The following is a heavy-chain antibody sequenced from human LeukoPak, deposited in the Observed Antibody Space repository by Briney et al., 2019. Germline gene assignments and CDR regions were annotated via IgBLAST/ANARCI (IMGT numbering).Heavy chain of an antibody. CDR2: IRYDGSNK. Sequence: PGGCLRLSCAASGFTFFTYGMNWVRQAPGKGLEWVAVIRYDGSNKYYADSVKGRFTISRDNSKNTLYLQMYSLRAEDTAVYYCARIACTGGSCRQYYYYGMDVWGQGTTVTVSS. CDR3: ARIACTGGSCRQYYYYGMDV. J-gene: IGHJ6*02. D-gene: IGHD2-15*01. CDR1: GFTFFTYG. V-gene: IGHV3-33*01.